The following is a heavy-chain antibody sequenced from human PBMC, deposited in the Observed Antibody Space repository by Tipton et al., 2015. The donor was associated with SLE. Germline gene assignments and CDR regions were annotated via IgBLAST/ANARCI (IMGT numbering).Heavy chain of an antibody. Sequence: TLSLTCTVTGGSINIYYWNWIRQSLGKGLEWIGYIYYSGSTYYNPSLKSRVTISVDTSKNQFSLKLSSVTAADTAVYYCARGLVYAGTNYYYYYYMDVWGKGTTVTVSS. CDR3: ARGLVYAGTNYYYYYYMDV. J-gene: IGHJ6*03. CDR1: GGSINIYY. V-gene: IGHV4-59*12. CDR2: IYYSGST. D-gene: IGHD2-8*01.